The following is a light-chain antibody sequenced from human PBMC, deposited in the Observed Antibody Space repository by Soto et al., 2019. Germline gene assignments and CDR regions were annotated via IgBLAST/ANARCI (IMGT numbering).Light chain of an antibody. V-gene: IGKV1-12*01. J-gene: IGKJ4*01. CDR2: TGS. CDR3: QQATSFPLT. CDR1: QGISNW. Sequence: DIQMTQSPSSVSASVGDRVSITCRASQGISNWLAWYQQKPGRAPKLLIYTGSSLQSGVPSRFSGTGSGTDFTLTISCLQPEDVATYYCQQATSFPLTFGSGTQVEIK.